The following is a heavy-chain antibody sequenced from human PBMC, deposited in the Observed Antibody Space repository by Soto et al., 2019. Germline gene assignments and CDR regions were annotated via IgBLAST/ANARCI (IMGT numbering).Heavy chain of an antibody. D-gene: IGHD1-7*01. CDR1: GFSFSNTR. Sequence: DVHLVESGGDLVKPGGCLRLSCTASGFSFSNTRMSWVRQAPGKGLEWVGLIKTESDGGTTDYAAPVKGRFTISRDDSKNTLYLQMNSLKTEDTAVYYCTARAAGTAFFDYWGQSSLVTVSS. J-gene: IGHJ4*02. V-gene: IGHV3-15*01. CDR2: IKTESDGGTT. CDR3: TARAAGTAFFDY.